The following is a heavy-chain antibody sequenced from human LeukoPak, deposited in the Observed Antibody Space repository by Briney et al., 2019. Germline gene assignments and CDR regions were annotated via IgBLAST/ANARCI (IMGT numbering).Heavy chain of an antibody. Sequence: PSETLSLTCTVSGGSISSSSYYWGWIRQPPGKGLEWIGSIYYSGSTYYNPSLKSRVTISVDTSKNQFSLKLSSVTAADTAVYYCARMDTIAARRATAAFDYWGQGTLVTVSS. CDR1: GGSISSSSYY. CDR2: IYYSGST. CDR3: ARMDTIAARRATAAFDY. J-gene: IGHJ4*02. D-gene: IGHD6-6*01. V-gene: IGHV4-39*01.